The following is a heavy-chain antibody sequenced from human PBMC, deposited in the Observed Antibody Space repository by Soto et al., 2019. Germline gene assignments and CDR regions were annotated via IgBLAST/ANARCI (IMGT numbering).Heavy chain of an antibody. CDR1: GGSVSYSY. D-gene: IGHD1-26*01. CDR3: ARVVEGSVGITTVDY. CDR2: IYTSGST. Sequence: SETLSLTCTVSGGSVSYSYWGWIRQPAGKGLEWIGRIYTSGSTNYNPSLKSRVTMSLDTSTNRISLQLTSVTAADTAVYYCARVVEGSVGITTVDYWGQGTLVTVSS. J-gene: IGHJ4*02. V-gene: IGHV4-4*07.